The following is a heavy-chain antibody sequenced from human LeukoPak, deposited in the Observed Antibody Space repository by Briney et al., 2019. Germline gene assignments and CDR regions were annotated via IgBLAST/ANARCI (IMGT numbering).Heavy chain of an antibody. CDR3: AKDIGHSSSWYVIGFDY. J-gene: IGHJ4*02. CDR1: GFTFDDHA. V-gene: IGHV3-9*01. CDR2: ISWNSGSI. Sequence: GGSLRLSCAASGFTFDDHAMHWVRQAPGKGLEWVSGISWNSGSIGHADSVKGRFTISRDNAKNSLYLQMNSLRAEDTALYYCAKDIGHSSSWYVIGFDYWGQGTLVTVSS. D-gene: IGHD6-13*01.